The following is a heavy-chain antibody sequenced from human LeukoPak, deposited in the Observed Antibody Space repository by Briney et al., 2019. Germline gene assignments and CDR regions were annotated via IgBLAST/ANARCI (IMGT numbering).Heavy chain of an antibody. CDR2: INPSGGST. CDR3: ARDMVVAATSLNWFDP. V-gene: IGHV1-46*01. J-gene: IGHJ5*02. Sequence: ASVKVSCKASGYTFTSYYMHWVRQAPGQGLEWMGIINPSGGSTSYAQKFQGRVTMTRDTSTSTVYMELSSLRSEDTAVYYCARDMVVAATSLNWFDPWGQGTLVTVSS. D-gene: IGHD2-15*01. CDR1: GYTFTSYY.